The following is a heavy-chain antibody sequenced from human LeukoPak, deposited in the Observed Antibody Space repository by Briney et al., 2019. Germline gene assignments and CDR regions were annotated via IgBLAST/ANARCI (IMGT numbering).Heavy chain of an antibody. V-gene: IGHV4-59*01. Sequence: PSETLSLTCTVSGDPMSRYYWRWMRQPPGKGLEGIGYIYSRGSPNYTPSLKCRVTISVDPSNPQSPLKLSSFTAADTAGYYCARGHSYGYGWFDPWGQGTLVTVSS. CDR1: GDPMSRYY. CDR2: IYSRGSP. CDR3: ARGHSYGYGWFDP. D-gene: IGHD5-18*01. J-gene: IGHJ5*02.